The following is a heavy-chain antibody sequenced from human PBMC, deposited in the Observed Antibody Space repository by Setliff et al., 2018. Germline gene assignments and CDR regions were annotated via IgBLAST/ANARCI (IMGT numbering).Heavy chain of an antibody. CDR1: GFTFSRYA. V-gene: IGHV3-30-3*01. CDR2: ISYDGSNK. D-gene: IGHD3-10*01. J-gene: IGHJ5*02. Sequence: GSLRLSCAASGFTFSRYALHWVRQAPGKGLEWVAGISYDGSNKYYADSVQGRFTISRDNSKNTLYLQMNSLRAEDTAVYYCAREGSWVWKPEHSGDPRTYNWFDPWGQGTLVTVSS. CDR3: AREGSWVWKPEHSGDPRTYNWFDP.